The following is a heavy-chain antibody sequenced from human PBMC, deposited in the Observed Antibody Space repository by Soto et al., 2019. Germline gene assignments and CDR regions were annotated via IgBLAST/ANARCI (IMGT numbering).Heavy chain of an antibody. Sequence: QIQLVQSGAEVKTPGASVRVSCQTSGYTFITYDISRVRQAPGQGLEWVGLISPNSGRANYAQKLQGRITMTTDTSTSTSYMELRSLRSDDTAVYYCVRHYYDFWIDLPDFDYRGQGTLVTVSS. J-gene: IGHJ4*02. V-gene: IGHV1-18*04. D-gene: IGHD3-3*01. CDR1: GYTFITYD. CDR2: ISPNSGRA. CDR3: VRHYYDFWIDLPDFDY.